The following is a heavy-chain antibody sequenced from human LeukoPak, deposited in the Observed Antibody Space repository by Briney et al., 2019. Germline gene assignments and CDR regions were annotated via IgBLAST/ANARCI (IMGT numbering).Heavy chain of an antibody. Sequence: GGSLRPSCAVSGFTVSSNYMSWVRQAPGKGLEWVSDIYSGGSTYYADSVKGRFSISRDKSKNTLYLQMNSLRVEDTAVYYCARAPRIAAADLYYFDNWGQGTLVTVSS. D-gene: IGHD6-25*01. CDR1: GFTVSSNY. CDR2: IYSGGST. V-gene: IGHV3-66*01. CDR3: ARAPRIAAADLYYFDN. J-gene: IGHJ4*02.